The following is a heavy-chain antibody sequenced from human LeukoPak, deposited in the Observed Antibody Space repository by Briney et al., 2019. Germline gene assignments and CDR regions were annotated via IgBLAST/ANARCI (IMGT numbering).Heavy chain of an antibody. V-gene: IGHV4-4*02. CDR2: IYHSGST. CDR1: GGSISSSNW. CDR3: ARAPRGRPYYYYMDV. D-gene: IGHD3-10*01. Sequence: PSETLSLTCAVSGGSISSSNWWSWVRQPPGKGLEWIGEIYHSGSTNYNPSLRSRVTISVDKSKNQFSLKLSSVTAADTAVYYCARAPRGRPYYYYMDVWGKGTTVTISS. J-gene: IGHJ6*03.